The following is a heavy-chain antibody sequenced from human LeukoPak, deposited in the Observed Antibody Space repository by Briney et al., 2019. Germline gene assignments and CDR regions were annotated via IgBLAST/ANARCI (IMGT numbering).Heavy chain of an antibody. Sequence: GGSLRLSCAASGFTFDDYGMSWVRQAPGKGLEWVSGINWNGGSTGYADSVKGRFTISRDNAKNSLYLQMNSLRAEDTAVYYCASDGEYHCSSTSCYGYFDYWGQGTLVTVSS. D-gene: IGHD2-2*01. V-gene: IGHV3-20*04. CDR3: ASDGEYHCSSTSCYGYFDY. CDR1: GFTFDDYG. J-gene: IGHJ4*02. CDR2: INWNGGST.